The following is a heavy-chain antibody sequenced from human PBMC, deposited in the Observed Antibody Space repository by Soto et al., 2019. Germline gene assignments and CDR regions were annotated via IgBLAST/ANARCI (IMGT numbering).Heavy chain of an antibody. CDR3: ARQGYAIFGVVLSRPNSYNNYIYI. CDR2: IYPGDSDT. V-gene: IGHV5-51*01. CDR1: GYSFTSYW. Sequence: LGESLKISCKGSGYSFTSYWIGWVRQMPGKGLEWMGIIYPGDSDTRYSPSFQGQVTISADKSISTAYLQWSSLKASDTAMYYCARQGYAIFGVVLSRPNSYNNYIYICGKETTVTISS. D-gene: IGHD3-3*01. J-gene: IGHJ6*03.